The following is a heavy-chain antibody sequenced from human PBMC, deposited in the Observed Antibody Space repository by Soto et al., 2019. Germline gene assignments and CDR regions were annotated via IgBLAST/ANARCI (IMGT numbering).Heavy chain of an antibody. CDR3: SRGLSGKVGATIGDYYYYGMDV. Sequence: ASVKVSCKASGGTFSSYAISWVRQAPGQGLEWMGGIIPIFGTANYAQKLQGRVTITADESTSTAYMELSSLRSEDTAVYYCSRGLSGKVGATIGDYYYYGMDVWGQGTTVTVSS. D-gene: IGHD1-26*01. CDR2: IIPIFGTA. V-gene: IGHV1-69*13. CDR1: GGTFSSYA. J-gene: IGHJ6*02.